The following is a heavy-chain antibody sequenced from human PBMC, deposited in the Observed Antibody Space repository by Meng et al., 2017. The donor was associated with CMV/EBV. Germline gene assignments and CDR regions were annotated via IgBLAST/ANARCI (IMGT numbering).Heavy chain of an antibody. CDR1: AYTFTSYD. J-gene: IGHJ5*02. Sequence: ASVQVSCKASAYTFTSYDINWVRQATGQGLEWMGWMNPNSGNTGYAQKFQGRVTITRNTSISTAYMELISLRSEDTAVYYCARAPISPRYCSSTSCRYWFDPWGQGTLDTVSS. D-gene: IGHD2-2*01. CDR2: MNPNSGNT. CDR3: ARAPISPRYCSSTSCRYWFDP. V-gene: IGHV1-8*03.